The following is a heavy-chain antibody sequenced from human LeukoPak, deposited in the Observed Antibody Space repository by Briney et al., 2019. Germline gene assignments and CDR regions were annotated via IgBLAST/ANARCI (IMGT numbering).Heavy chain of an antibody. D-gene: IGHD3-10*01. CDR2: IYYSGST. CDR1: GGSISSYY. V-gene: IGHV4-59*01. CDR3: ARVPSYGSGSHVDY. J-gene: IGHJ4*02. Sequence: SETLSLTCTVSGGSISSYYWSWIRQPPGKGLEWIGYIYYSGSTNYNPSLKSRVTISVDTSKNQFSLKLSSVTAADTAAYYCARVPSYGSGSHVDYWGQGTLVTVSS.